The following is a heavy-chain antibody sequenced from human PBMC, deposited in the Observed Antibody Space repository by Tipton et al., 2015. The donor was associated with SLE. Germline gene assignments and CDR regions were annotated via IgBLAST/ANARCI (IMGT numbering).Heavy chain of an antibody. CDR3: AIEASLAARH. J-gene: IGHJ4*02. V-gene: IGHV3-30*02. Sequence: GSLRLSCAASGFTFSSYGMHWVRQAPGKGLEWVAFIRYDGSNKYYADSVKGRFTISRDNSKNTLYLQMNSLRAEDTAGYYCAIEASLAARHWGQGTLVTVSA. CDR1: GFTFSSYG. CDR2: IRYDGSNK. D-gene: IGHD6-6*01.